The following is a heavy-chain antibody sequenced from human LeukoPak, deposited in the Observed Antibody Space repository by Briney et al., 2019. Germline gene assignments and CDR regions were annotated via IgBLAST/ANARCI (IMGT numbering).Heavy chain of an antibody. Sequence: APVKVSCKASGYTFTSYDINWVRQATGQGLEWMGWMNPNSGNTGYAQKFQGRVTITRNTSISTAYMELSSLRSEDTAVYYCATESIAAAGSYWGQGTLVTVSS. D-gene: IGHD6-13*01. J-gene: IGHJ4*02. CDR1: GYTFTSYD. CDR3: ATESIAAAGSY. V-gene: IGHV1-8*03. CDR2: MNPNSGNT.